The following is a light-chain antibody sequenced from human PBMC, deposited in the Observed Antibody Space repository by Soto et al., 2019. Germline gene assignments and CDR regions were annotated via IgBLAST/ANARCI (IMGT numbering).Light chain of an antibody. Sequence: QSALTQPASVSGSPGQSMTISCTGTSNDIGLYNYVSWYQQHPGKAPKLMIFDVSDRTSGVSDRFSGSRSGNTASLSISGLQTEDEADYFCSSYTCDSIHVIFGGGTKVTVL. J-gene: IGLJ2*01. CDR3: SSYTCDSIHVI. CDR2: DVS. V-gene: IGLV2-14*03. CDR1: SNDIGLYNY.